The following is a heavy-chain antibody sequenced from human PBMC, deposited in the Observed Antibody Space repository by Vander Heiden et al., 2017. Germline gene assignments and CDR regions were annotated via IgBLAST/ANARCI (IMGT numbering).Heavy chain of an antibody. J-gene: IGHJ4*02. V-gene: IGHV3-7*01. CDR1: GFTFSRYW. D-gene: IGHD3-16*01. CDR3: ALLRGAMAG. CDR2: IKQDGSEK. Sequence: EVQLVESGGGLVQPGGSLRLSCAASGFTFSRYWVSWVRQAPGKGLEWVANIKQDGSEKYYVDSVKGRFTISRDNAKNSLYLQMNSLRAEDTAVYYCALLRGAMAGWGQGTLVTVSS.